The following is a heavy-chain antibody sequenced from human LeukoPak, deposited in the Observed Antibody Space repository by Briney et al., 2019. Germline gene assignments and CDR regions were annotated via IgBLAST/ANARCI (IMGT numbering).Heavy chain of an antibody. CDR2: IYYSGST. V-gene: IGHV4-59*01. CDR3: ARVTYYYDSSGYNNAFDI. CDR1: GGFISSYY. Sequence: PSETLSLTCTVSGGFISSYYWSWIRQPPGKGLEWIGYIYYSGSTNYNPSLKSRVTISVDTSKNQFSLKLSSVTAADTAVYYCARVTYYYDSSGYNNAFDIWGQGTMVTVSS. D-gene: IGHD3-22*01. J-gene: IGHJ3*02.